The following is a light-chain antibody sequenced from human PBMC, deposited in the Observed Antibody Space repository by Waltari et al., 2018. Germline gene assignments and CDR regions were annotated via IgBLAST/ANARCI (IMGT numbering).Light chain of an antibody. V-gene: IGKV1-5*03. CDR3: QQYKTFPRT. J-gene: IGKJ1*01. CDR2: AAS. CDR1: QSVSKW. Sequence: DIEMTQSHSNVSAPVGDRVIITCRASQSVSKWVAWYQFKGGKAPKVLISAASTIESGVPSRFGGGGSGSDFAFTIAGLQPEDSATYYCQQYKTFPRTFGPGTRVEIK.